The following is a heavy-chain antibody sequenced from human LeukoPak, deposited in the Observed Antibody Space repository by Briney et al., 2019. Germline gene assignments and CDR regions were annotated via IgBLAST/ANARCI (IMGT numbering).Heavy chain of an antibody. D-gene: IGHD2-21*02. J-gene: IGHJ4*02. CDR2: IYYRGST. Sequence: SETLSLTCSVSGGSISGSSYYWGWIRQPPGKGLEWIGNIYYRGSTYYNPSLKSRVIMSIDTSKNQFSLKVNSVTATDTAVYYCAKTVWSRLAAGLDSWGQGTLFTVSS. CDR1: GGSISGSSYY. V-gene: IGHV4-39*01. CDR3: AKTVWSRLAAGLDS.